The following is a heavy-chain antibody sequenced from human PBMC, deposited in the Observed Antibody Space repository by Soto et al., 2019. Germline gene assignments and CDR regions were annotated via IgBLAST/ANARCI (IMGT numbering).Heavy chain of an antibody. Sequence: QITLKESGPTLVKPTQTLTLTCTLSGFSLSTSGVGVGWIRQPPGQALEWLALIYWDDDKRYSPSLKSRLTITKDSSKNQVVLTMTNMDPVDTASYYCAHSHGGSGYPHYWGQGTLVSGSS. CDR2: IYWDDDK. D-gene: IGHD3-22*01. CDR3: AHSHGGSGYPHY. J-gene: IGHJ4*02. CDR1: GFSLSTSGVG. V-gene: IGHV2-5*02.